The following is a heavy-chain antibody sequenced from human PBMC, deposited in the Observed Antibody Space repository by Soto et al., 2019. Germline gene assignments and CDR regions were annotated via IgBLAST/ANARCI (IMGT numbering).Heavy chain of an antibody. J-gene: IGHJ4*02. CDR2: ISVSGGST. V-gene: IGHV3-23*01. CDR3: AKGIDSRNYATLDY. D-gene: IGHD4-4*01. Sequence: GGSLRLSCAASGFTFSSYGMSWVRQAPGKGLEWVSTISVSGGSTYYADSVKGRFTISRDNSKNTLYLQMNSLRAEDTAEYYCAKGIDSRNYATLDYWGRGTLVTVSS. CDR1: GFTFSSYG.